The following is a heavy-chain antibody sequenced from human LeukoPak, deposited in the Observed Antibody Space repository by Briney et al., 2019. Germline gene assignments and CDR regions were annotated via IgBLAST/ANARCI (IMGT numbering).Heavy chain of an antibody. CDR3: AKGRSSGRPYYFDY. CDR1: GFTFSSYA. D-gene: IGHD3-22*01. CDR2: ISGSGGST. V-gene: IGHV3-23*01. Sequence: GGSLRLSCTASGFTFSSYAMSWVRQAPGRGLEWVSAISGSGGSTYYADSVKGRFTISRDNSKNTLYLQMNSLRAEDTAVYYCAKGRSSGRPYYFDYWGQGTLVTVSS. J-gene: IGHJ4*02.